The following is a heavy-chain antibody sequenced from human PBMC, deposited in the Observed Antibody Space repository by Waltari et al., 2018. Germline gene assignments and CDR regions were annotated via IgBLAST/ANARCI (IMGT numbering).Heavy chain of an antibody. CDR2: INHNASP. J-gene: IGHJ6*03. V-gene: IGHV4-34*01. CDR3: ARGWLQVAPPYYYYMDV. CDR1: GGSFSGYY. Sequence: QVQLLQWGAGLLKPSATLSLTCAVYGGSFSGYYLSWLRQLPGKGLEWLGEINHNASPDYNPSLKSRATISIETSKNQFSLKLDSVTAADTGVYYCARGWLQVAPPYYYYMDVWDRGTAVTVSS. D-gene: IGHD6-19*01.